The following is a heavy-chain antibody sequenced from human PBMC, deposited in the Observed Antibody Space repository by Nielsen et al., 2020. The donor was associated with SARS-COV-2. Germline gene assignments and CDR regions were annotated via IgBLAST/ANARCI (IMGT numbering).Heavy chain of an antibody. Sequence: GGSLRLSCAASGFTFSSYGMHWVRQAPGKGLEWVAVISYDGSNKYYADSVKGRFTISRDNSKNTLYLQMNSLRAEDTVVYYCAKSGSGRSFDYWGQGTLVTVSS. V-gene: IGHV3-30*18. D-gene: IGHD6-19*01. CDR1: GFTFSSYG. J-gene: IGHJ4*02. CDR2: ISYDGSNK. CDR3: AKSGSGRSFDY.